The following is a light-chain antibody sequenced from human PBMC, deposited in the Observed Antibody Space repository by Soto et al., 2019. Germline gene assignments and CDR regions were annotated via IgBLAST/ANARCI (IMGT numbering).Light chain of an antibody. CDR2: GAS. CDR3: QQYGSSPPP. V-gene: IGKV3-20*01. J-gene: IGKJ4*01. Sequence: EIVLTKSPGTLSLSPGERATLSCRASQSVSSSYLAWYQQKPGQAPRLLIYGASSRATGIPDRFSGSGSGTDFTLTISRLEPEDFAVYYCQQYGSSPPPFGGGTKVDIK. CDR1: QSVSSSY.